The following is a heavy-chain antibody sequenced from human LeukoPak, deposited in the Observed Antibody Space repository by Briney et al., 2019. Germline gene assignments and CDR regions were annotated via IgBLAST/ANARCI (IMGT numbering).Heavy chain of an antibody. CDR3: ARHRSGWLQSSFDY. CDR2: IYHSGST. V-gene: IGHV4-38-2*02. Sequence: PSETLSLTCTVSGYSISSGYYWGWIRQPPGKGLEWIGSIYHSGSTYYNPSLKSRVTISVDTSKNQFSLKLSSVTAADTAVYYCARHRSGWLQSSFDYWGQGTLVTVSS. D-gene: IGHD5-24*01. J-gene: IGHJ4*02. CDR1: GYSISSGYY.